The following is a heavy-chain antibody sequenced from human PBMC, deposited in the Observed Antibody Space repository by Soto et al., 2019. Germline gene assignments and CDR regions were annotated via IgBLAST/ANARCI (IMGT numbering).Heavy chain of an antibody. CDR2: IIPIFGTA. Sequence: QVQLVQSGAEVKKPGSSVKVSCKASGGTFSSYAISWVRQAPGQGLEWMGGIIPIFGTANYAQKFQGRVTITADKSTSTAYMELSSLRSEDTAVYYCARKSAAAGQPYYYYGMDVWGQGTTVTVSS. D-gene: IGHD6-13*01. V-gene: IGHV1-69*06. CDR3: ARKSAAAGQPYYYYGMDV. J-gene: IGHJ6*02. CDR1: GGTFSSYA.